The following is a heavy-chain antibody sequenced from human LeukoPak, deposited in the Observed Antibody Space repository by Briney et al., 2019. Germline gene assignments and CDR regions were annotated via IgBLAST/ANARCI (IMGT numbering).Heavy chain of an antibody. CDR2: ISWNGGAT. Sequence: GGSLRLSCAASGFTFDDYTMHWVRQAPGKGLEWVSLISWNGGATYYADSMKGRFTISRDNSKNSLYLQMNSLRAEDTAVYYCARDFHRRYSSGWFGGRNAFDIWGQGTMVTVSS. CDR1: GFTFDDYT. J-gene: IGHJ3*02. D-gene: IGHD6-19*01. CDR3: ARDFHRRYSSGWFGGRNAFDI. V-gene: IGHV3-43*01.